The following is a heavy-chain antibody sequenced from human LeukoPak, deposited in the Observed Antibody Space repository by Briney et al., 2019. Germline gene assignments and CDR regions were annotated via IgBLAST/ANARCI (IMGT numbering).Heavy chain of an antibody. D-gene: IGHD3-22*01. J-gene: IGHJ4*01. V-gene: IGHV4-34*01. CDR1: GGSFSGYY. CDR3: ARDISFFDSSGSQTLDY. CDR2: INHSGST. Sequence: SETLSLTCAVYGGSFSGYYWSWIRQPPGKGLEWIGEINHSGSTNYNPSLKSRVTISVDTSKNQFSLNLSSVTAADTALYYCARDISFFDSSGSQTLDYWGHGQLVNVSS.